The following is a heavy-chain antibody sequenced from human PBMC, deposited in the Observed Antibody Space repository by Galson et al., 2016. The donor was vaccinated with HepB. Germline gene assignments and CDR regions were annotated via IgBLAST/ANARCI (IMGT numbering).Heavy chain of an antibody. V-gene: IGHV3-23*01. CDR2: ISGSGGSI. CDR1: GFPFSTYG. J-gene: IGHJ4*02. Sequence: SLRLSCAASGFPFSTYGMSWVRQAPGKGLEWVSGISGSGGSIYSADSAKGRFTISRDNSKNTRSLQMNSLRADDTAVYYCTKKSLVAGTATYVFDNWGQGTLVTVSS. CDR3: TKKSLVAGTATYVFDN. D-gene: IGHD6-19*01.